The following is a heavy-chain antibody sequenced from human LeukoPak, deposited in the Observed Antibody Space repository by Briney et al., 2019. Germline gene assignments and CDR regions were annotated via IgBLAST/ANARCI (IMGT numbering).Heavy chain of an antibody. J-gene: IGHJ4*02. V-gene: IGHV4-34*01. CDR1: GGSFSGYY. CDR2: INHSGST. Sequence: SETLSLTCAVYGGSFSGYYWSWIHQPPGKGLEWIGEINHSGSTNYNPSLKSRVTISVDTSKNQFSLKLSSVTAADTAVYYCARGPYSSRHFDYWGQGTLVTVSS. CDR3: ARGPYSSRHFDY. D-gene: IGHD6-13*01.